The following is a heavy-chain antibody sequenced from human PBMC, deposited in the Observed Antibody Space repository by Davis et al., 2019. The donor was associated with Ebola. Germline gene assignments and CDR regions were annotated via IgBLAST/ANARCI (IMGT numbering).Heavy chain of an antibody. CDR3: AKSGLSFGVVKYHYGMDV. D-gene: IGHD3-3*01. CDR2: ISSSISTI. Sequence: GRSLRLSCSPSGFTFSSYSMNWVRQAPGKGLEWVSYISSSISTIYYAYSVKGRFTISRDNSKKTLYLQMNSLRAEDTAVYYCAKSGLSFGVVKYHYGMDVWGKGTTVTVSS. CDR1: GFTFSSYS. V-gene: IGHV3-48*01. J-gene: IGHJ6*04.